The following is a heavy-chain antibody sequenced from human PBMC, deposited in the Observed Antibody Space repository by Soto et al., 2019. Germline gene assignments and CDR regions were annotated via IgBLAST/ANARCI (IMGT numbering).Heavy chain of an antibody. CDR3: AMTTVTTIGY. V-gene: IGHV4-30-4*01. D-gene: IGHD4-17*01. CDR1: GGSISSGDYY. J-gene: IGHJ4*02. CDR2: IYYSGST. Sequence: SETLSLTCTVSGGSISSGDYYWSWTRQPPGKGLEWIGYIYYSGSTYYNPSLKSRVTISVDTSKNQFSLKLSSVTAADTAVYYCAMTTVTTIGYWGQGTLVTVSS.